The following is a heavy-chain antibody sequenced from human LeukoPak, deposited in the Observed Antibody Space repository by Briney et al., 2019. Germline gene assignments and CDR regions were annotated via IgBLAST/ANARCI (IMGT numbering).Heavy chain of an antibody. J-gene: IGHJ3*02. Sequence: SETLSLTCTVSGGSISSSSYYWGWIRQPPGKGLEWIGSIYHSGSTYYNPSLKSRVTISVDTSKNQFSLKLSSVTAADTAVYYCARQFGAIWGQGTMVTVSS. CDR1: GGSISSSSYY. CDR3: ARQFGAI. CDR2: IYHSGST. D-gene: IGHD3-10*01. V-gene: IGHV4-39*01.